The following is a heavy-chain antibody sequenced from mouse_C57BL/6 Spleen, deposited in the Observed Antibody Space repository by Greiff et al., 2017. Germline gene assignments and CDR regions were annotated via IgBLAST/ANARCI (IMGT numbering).Heavy chain of an antibody. V-gene: IGHV7-3*01. D-gene: IGHD1-1*01. Sequence: DVKLVESGGGLVQPGGSLSLSCAASGFTFTDYYMSWVRQPPGKALEWLGFIRNKANGYTTEYSASVKGRFTISRDNSQSILYLQMNALRAEDSATYYCASSYYYGSSPYYAMDYWGQGTSVTVSS. CDR1: GFTFTDYY. CDR2: IRNKANGYTT. CDR3: ASSYYYGSSPYYAMDY. J-gene: IGHJ4*01.